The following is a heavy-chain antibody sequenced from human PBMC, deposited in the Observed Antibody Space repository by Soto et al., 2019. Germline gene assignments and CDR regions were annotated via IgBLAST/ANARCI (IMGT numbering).Heavy chain of an antibody. CDR2: IKSKTDGGTT. V-gene: IGHV3-15*01. CDR1: GFTFSNAW. J-gene: IGHJ4*02. CDR3: TTDTDAPGGYDDY. Sequence: GGSLRLSCAASGFTFSNAWMSWVRQAPGKGLEWVGRIKSKTDGGTTDYAAPVKGRFTISRDDSKNTLYLQMNSLKTEDTAVYYCTTDTDAPGGYDDYWGQGTLVTVSS. D-gene: IGHD5-12*01.